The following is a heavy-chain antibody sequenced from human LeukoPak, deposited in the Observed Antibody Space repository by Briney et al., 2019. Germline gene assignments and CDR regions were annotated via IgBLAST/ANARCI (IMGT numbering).Heavy chain of an antibody. Sequence: RSGGSLRLSCAASGFTFSSYSMNWVRQAPGKGLEWVSYISSSSNTIYYADSVKGRFTISRDNAKNSLYLQMNSLRDEDTAVYYCARGYYGSGRGWFDPWGQGTLVTVSS. J-gene: IGHJ5*02. CDR3: ARGYYGSGRGWFDP. V-gene: IGHV3-48*02. D-gene: IGHD3-10*01. CDR2: ISSSSNTI. CDR1: GFTFSSYS.